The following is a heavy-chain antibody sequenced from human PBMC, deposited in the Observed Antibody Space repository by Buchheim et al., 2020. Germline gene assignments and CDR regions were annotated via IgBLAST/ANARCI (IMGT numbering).Heavy chain of an antibody. CDR1: GFTFDDYA. V-gene: IGHV3-9*01. CDR2: ISWNSGSI. D-gene: IGHD3-10*01. CDR3: AKDTRGGSGSYRFDY. Sequence: EVQLVESGGGLVQPGRSLRLSCAASGFTFDDYAMHWVRQAPGKGLEWVSGISWNSGSIGYADSVKGRFTISRDNAKNSLYLQMNSLRAEDTALYYCAKDTRGGSGSYRFDYWGQRTL. J-gene: IGHJ4*02.